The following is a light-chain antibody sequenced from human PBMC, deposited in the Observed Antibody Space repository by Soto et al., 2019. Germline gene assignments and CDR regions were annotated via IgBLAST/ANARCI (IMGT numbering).Light chain of an antibody. V-gene: IGKV3-15*01. CDR1: QNVNTN. CDR3: QQYNNWPYT. J-gene: IGKJ2*01. CDR2: GAS. Sequence: EVVMTQSPATLSVSPGERATLSCRASQNVNTNLAWYQHKPGQAPRLLIYGASTRATGIPARFSGSGSGTEFTLTISSLQAEEFAVYYCQQYNNWPYTFGQGTKVDSK.